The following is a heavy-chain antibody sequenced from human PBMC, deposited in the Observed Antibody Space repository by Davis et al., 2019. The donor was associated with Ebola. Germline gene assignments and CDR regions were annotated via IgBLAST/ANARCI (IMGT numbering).Heavy chain of an antibody. CDR3: ARGGNDYSGRKGNWFDP. J-gene: IGHJ5*02. CDR1: GYTFTGYY. Sequence: ASVKVSCKASGYTFTGYYMHWVRQAPGQGLEWMGWIKPNSGGTNYAQKFQGRVTMTRDTSISTAYMELSRLRSDDTAVYYCARGGNDYSGRKGNWFDPWGQGTLVTVSS. D-gene: IGHD4-11*01. CDR2: IKPNSGGT. V-gene: IGHV1-2*02.